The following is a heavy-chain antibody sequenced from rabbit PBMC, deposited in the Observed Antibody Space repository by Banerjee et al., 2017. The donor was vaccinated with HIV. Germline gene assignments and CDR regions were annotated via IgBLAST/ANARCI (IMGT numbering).Heavy chain of an antibody. Sequence: QSLEESGGGLVKPGGSLTLTCKASGFSFNEFSFSSGYDMCWVRQAPGKGLEWVACAYAGSSDSTYSATWAKGRFTISKTSSTTVTLQMTSLTAADTATYFCARDLDGVIGWNFGWWGPGTLVTVS. D-gene: IGHD1-1*01. CDR3: ARDLDGVIGWNFGW. CDR1: GFSFNEFSFSSGYD. J-gene: IGHJ4*01. V-gene: IGHV1S40*01. CDR2: AYAGSSDST.